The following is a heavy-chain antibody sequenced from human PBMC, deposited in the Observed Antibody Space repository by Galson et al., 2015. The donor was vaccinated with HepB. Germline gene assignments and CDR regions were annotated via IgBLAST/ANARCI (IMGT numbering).Heavy chain of an antibody. CDR3: ASGSDYYGSGCYSGYFDY. CDR2: INARNGNT. V-gene: IGHV1-3*01. D-gene: IGHD3-10*01. CDR1: GYTFTSYA. Sequence: SVKVSCKASGYTFTSYAMHWVRQAPGQGLEWMGWINARNGNTKYSQKFQGRVTITRDTSASTAYMELSSLRSDDTAVYYCASGSDYYGSGCYSGYFDYWGQATLVTVS. J-gene: IGHJ4*02.